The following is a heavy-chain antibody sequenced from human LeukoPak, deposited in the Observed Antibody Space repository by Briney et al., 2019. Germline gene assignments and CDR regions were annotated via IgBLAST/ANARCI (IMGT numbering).Heavy chain of an antibody. D-gene: IGHD3-22*01. Sequence: ASVKVSCKASGYTFTSYGINWVRQAPGQGLEWMGWISAYNGNTNYAQKLQGRVTMTTDTSTSTAYMELRSLRSDDTAVYYCASRHYYDSSGSDAFDIWGQGTMVTVSS. J-gene: IGHJ3*02. CDR3: ASRHYYDSSGSDAFDI. CDR2: ISAYNGNT. CDR1: GYTFTSYG. V-gene: IGHV1-18*01.